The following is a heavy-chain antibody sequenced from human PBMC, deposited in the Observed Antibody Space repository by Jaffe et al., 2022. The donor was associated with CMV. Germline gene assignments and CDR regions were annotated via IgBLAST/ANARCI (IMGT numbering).Heavy chain of an antibody. V-gene: IGHV1-69*01. CDR3: ASLPGRKVVAATKGWFDP. Sequence: QVQLVQSGAEVKKPGSSVKVSCKASGGTFSSYAISWVRQAPGQGLEWMGGIIPIFGTANYAQKFQGRVTITADESTSTAYMELSSLRSEDTAVYYCASLPGRKVVAATKGWFDPWGQGTLVTVSS. J-gene: IGHJ5*02. CDR2: IIPIFGTA. CDR1: GGTFSSYA. D-gene: IGHD2-15*01.